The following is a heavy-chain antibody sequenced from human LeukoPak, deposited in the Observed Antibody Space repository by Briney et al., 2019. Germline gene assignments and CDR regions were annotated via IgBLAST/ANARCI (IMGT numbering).Heavy chain of an antibody. CDR2: IYSGGST. V-gene: IGHV3-53*01. D-gene: IGHD2-21*02. CDR1: GFTVSSNY. CDR3: ARAYCGGDCYWGSDYYYGMDV. J-gene: IGHJ6*02. Sequence: GGSLRLSCAASGFTVSSNYMSWVRPAPGKGLGWVSVIYSGGSTYYADSVKGRFTISRDNSKNTLYLQMNSLRAEDTAVYYCARAYCGGDCYWGSDYYYGMDVWGQGTTVTVSS.